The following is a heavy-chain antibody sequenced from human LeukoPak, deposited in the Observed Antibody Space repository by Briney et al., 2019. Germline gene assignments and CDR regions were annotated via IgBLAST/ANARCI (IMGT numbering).Heavy chain of an antibody. CDR3: AKDVGKWESLHFFDY. Sequence: GGSLRLSCLTSGFTLSTNAMSWVRQAPGKGLEWISGISGSGASTYYTDSVKGRFTISRDDSRNTLYLQMNSLRGDDTAVYYCAKDVGKWESLHFFDYWGQGTLVTVSS. CDR1: GFTLSTNA. V-gene: IGHV3-23*01. CDR2: ISGSGAST. J-gene: IGHJ4*02. D-gene: IGHD1-26*01.